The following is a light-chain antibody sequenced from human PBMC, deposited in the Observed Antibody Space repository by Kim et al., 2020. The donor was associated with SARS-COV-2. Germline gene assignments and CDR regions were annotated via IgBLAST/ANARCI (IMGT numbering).Light chain of an antibody. J-gene: IGLJ2*01. V-gene: IGLV3-19*01. CDR1: SLRSYY. CDR3: NSRDTNDNVL. Sequence: VALGQTVRITCQGDSLRSYYATWYQQKPGPAPILVIYGKNNRPSGIPDRFSGSSAGNTASLTITGTQAGDEADYYCNSRDTNDNVLFGGGTQLTVL. CDR2: GKN.